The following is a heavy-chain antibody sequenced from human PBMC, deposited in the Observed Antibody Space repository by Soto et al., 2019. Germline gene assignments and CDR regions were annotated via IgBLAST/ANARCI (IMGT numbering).Heavy chain of an antibody. CDR2: INPNSGGT. J-gene: IGHJ4*02. Sequence: ASVTVSCKASGYTFTGYYMQWVRQAPGQGLEWMGWINPNSGGTNYAQKFQGWVTMTRDTSISTAYMELSRLRSDDTAVYYCARVGSTIFHFDYWGQGTLVTVSS. CDR1: GYTFTGYY. V-gene: IGHV1-2*04. CDR3: ARVGSTIFHFDY. D-gene: IGHD3-3*01.